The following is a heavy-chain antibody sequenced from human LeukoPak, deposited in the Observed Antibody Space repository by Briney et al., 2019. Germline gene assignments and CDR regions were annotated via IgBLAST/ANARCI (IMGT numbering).Heavy chain of an antibody. CDR2: ISAYNGNT. V-gene: IGHV1-18*04. J-gene: IGHJ5*02. CDR1: GYTFTSYG. D-gene: IGHD3-10*01. CDR3: ARVGDGSGSYYENWFDP. Sequence: ASVKVSCKASGYTFTSYGISWVRQAPGQGLEWMGWISAYNGNTNYAQKLQGRVTMTTDTSTSTVYVELRSLRSDDTAVYYCARVGDGSGSYYENWFDPWGQGTLVTVSS.